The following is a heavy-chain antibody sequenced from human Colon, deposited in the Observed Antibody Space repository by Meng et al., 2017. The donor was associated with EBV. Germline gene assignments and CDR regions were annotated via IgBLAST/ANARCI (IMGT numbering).Heavy chain of an antibody. Sequence: QVQLQESGPGLVMPSGTLSLTCTGSGDSITNGSYYWGWIRQPPGKGLEWIGNIYYSGNTYYNPSLKSRVTISVDTSKNQFSLKLSSVTAADTALYYCATTKYDSGSYNWFDPWGQGTLVTVST. CDR2: IYYSGNT. V-gene: IGHV4-39*07. D-gene: IGHD3-10*01. CDR3: ATTKYDSGSYNWFDP. J-gene: IGHJ5*02. CDR1: GDSITNGSYY.